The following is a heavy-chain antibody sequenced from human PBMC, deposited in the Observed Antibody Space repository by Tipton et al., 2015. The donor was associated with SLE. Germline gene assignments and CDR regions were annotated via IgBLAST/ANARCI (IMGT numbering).Heavy chain of an antibody. J-gene: IGHJ2*01. CDR3: ASAVVVNNDWYSDL. CDR2: IYHSGST. V-gene: IGHV4-38-2*01. D-gene: IGHD3-22*01. CDR1: GYSISSGYY. Sequence: TLSLTCAVSGYSISSGYYWGWIRQPPGKGLEWIGSIYHSGSTYYNPSLKSRVTISVDTSKNQFSLKRSSVTAADTAVYYCASAVVVNNDWYSDLWGRGTLVTVSS.